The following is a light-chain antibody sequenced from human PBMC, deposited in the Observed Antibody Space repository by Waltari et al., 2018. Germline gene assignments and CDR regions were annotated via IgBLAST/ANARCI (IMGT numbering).Light chain of an antibody. CDR3: QQYDNYWT. Sequence: DIQMTQSPSTLSASVGDRGTITCRTSQSITNWLALYQQKPGKAPKLLIYRASNLESGVQSRFSGSGSGTEFTLTISSLQPDDFATYYCQQYDNYWTFGQGTKVEIK. V-gene: IGKV1-5*03. CDR2: RAS. J-gene: IGKJ1*01. CDR1: QSITNW.